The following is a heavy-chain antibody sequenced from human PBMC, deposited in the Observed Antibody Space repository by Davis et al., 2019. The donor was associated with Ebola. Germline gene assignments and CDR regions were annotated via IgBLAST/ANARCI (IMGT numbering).Heavy chain of an antibody. V-gene: IGHV3-23*01. J-gene: IGHJ5*02. CDR2: ISSSGDST. CDR3: AKDLGPATGYCSISSCSYGIYFDP. CDR1: GFTFSSYT. Sequence: GESLKISCAASGFTFSSYTLHWVRQAPGKGLEWVSGISSSGDSTFFADSVKGRFTISRDNSKNTLYLQMNSLRAEDTALYYCAKDLGPATGYCSISSCSYGIYFDPWGQGTLVTVSS. D-gene: IGHD2-2*01.